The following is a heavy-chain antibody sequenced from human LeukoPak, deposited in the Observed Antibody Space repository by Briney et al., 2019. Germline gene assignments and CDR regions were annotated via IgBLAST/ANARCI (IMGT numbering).Heavy chain of an antibody. CDR2: IHYSGST. D-gene: IGHD3-10*01. CDR3: ARDRSLDY. J-gene: IGHJ4*02. Sequence: PSETLSLTCTVSGGSISSYYWSWIRQPPGKGLEWIGYIHYSGSTNYNPSLKSRVTISVDTSKNQFSLKLSSVTAADTAVYYCARDRSLDYWGQGTLVTVSS. V-gene: IGHV4-59*01. CDR1: GGSISSYY.